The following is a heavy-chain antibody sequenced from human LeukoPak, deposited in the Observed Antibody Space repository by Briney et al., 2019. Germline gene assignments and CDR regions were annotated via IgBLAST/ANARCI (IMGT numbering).Heavy chain of an antibody. CDR2: INPRSGGT. J-gene: IGHJ4*02. CDR3: TREPLSGQLVPYDY. Sequence: ASVKASCKASGYNFIDYYIHWVRQAPGQGPEWMGWINPRSGGTKYAQKYQGRITMTRDTSIDTGYIEVTSLTYDDTAVFFCTREPLSGQLVPYDYWGQGTVVTVSS. D-gene: IGHD6-6*01. V-gene: IGHV1-2*02. CDR1: GYNFIDYY.